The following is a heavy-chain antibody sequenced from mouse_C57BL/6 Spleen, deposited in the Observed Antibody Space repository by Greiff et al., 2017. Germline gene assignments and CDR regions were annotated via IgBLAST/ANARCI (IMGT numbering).Heavy chain of an antibody. D-gene: IGHD2-2*01. V-gene: IGHV1-80*01. Sequence: VQLQESGAELVKPGASVKISCKASGYAFSSYWMNWVKQRPGKGLEWIGQIYPGDGDTNYNGKFKGKATLTADKSSSTAYMQLSSLTSEDSAVYFCARRGVWLRRNWYFDVWGTGTTVTVSS. CDR2: IYPGDGDT. J-gene: IGHJ1*03. CDR3: ARRGVWLRRNWYFDV. CDR1: GYAFSSYW.